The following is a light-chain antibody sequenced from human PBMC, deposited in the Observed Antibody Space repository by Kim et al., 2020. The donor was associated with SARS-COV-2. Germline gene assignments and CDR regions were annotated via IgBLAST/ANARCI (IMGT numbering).Light chain of an antibody. J-gene: IGLJ2*01. V-gene: IGLV1-44*01. CDR1: IFNIGRNT. CDR2: SND. CDR3: AVWDDSLNGVV. Sequence: ALTQPPSASGTPGQRVTISCSGSIFNIGRNTVVWYQQLPGTAPKLLIYSNDQRPSGVFDRFSGSKSGMSASLAISGLQSEDEADYYCAVWDDSLNGVV.